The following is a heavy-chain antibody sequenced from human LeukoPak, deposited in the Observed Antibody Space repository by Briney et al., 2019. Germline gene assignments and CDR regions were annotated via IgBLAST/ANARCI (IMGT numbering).Heavy chain of an antibody. CDR2: INHSGST. CDR1: GGSFSGYY. J-gene: IGHJ4*02. CDR3: AREKIVIAALYYFDC. D-gene: IGHD6-6*01. Sequence: PSETLSLTCAVYGGSFSGYYWSWIRQPPGKGLEWIGEINHSGSTNYNPSLKSRVSISVDTSKNQFSLKLSSVTAADKAVYYCAREKIVIAALYYFDCWGQGTLVTVSS. V-gene: IGHV4-34*01.